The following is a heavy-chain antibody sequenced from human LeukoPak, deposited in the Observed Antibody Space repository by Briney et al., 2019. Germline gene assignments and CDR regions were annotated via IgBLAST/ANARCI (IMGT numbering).Heavy chain of an antibody. D-gene: IGHD3-22*01. J-gene: IGHJ4*02. Sequence: ASVKVSCKASGGTFSSYAISWVRQAPGQGLEWMGGIIPIFGTANYAQKFQGRVTITTDESTSTAYMELSSLSSEDTAVYYCATDYYDSPLDYWGQGTLVTVSS. CDR3: ATDYYDSPLDY. V-gene: IGHV1-69*05. CDR2: IIPIFGTA. CDR1: GGTFSSYA.